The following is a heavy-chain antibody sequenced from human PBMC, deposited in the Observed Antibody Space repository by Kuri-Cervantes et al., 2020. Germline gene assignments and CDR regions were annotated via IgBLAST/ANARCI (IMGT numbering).Heavy chain of an antibody. V-gene: IGHV3-30-3*01. CDR3: TKDRSQRSDSFDM. CDR2: ISYDGSNK. J-gene: IGHJ3*02. Sequence: GGSLRLSCAASGFTFSSYAMHWVRQAPGKGLEWVAVISYDGSNKYYADSVKGRFTISRDNSKNTLYLQMNSLRPEDTAVYYCTKDRSQRSDSFDMWGQGTMVTVSS. D-gene: IGHD2-21*02. CDR1: GFTFSSYA.